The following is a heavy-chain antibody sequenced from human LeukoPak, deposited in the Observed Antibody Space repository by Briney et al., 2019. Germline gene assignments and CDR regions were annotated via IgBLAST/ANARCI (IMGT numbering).Heavy chain of an antibody. CDR3: ARGNIPGGYYGMDV. J-gene: IGHJ6*02. V-gene: IGHV1-8*01. Sequence: APVKVSCKASGYTFINYDINWVRQGTGQRAGGMGWMNPNSGNTGYAQKFQGRVTMTRNTSISTAYMELSSLRSEDTAVYYCARGNIPGGYYGMDVWGQGTTVTVSS. CDR2: MNPNSGNT. D-gene: IGHD2-15*01. CDR1: GYTFINYD.